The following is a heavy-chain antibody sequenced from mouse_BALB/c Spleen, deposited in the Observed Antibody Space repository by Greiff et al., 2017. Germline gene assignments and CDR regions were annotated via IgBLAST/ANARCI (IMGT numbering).Heavy chain of an antibody. CDR1: GFTFSSFG. D-gene: IGHD2-4*01. CDR2: ISSGSSTI. CDR3: ASDYDDAMDY. Sequence: DVQLQESGGGLVQPGGSRKLSCAASGFTFSSFGMHWVRQAPEKGLEWVAYISSGSSTIYYADTVKGRFTISRDNPKNTLFLQMTSLRSEDTAMYYCASDYDDAMDYWGQGTSVTVSS. J-gene: IGHJ4*01. V-gene: IGHV5-17*02.